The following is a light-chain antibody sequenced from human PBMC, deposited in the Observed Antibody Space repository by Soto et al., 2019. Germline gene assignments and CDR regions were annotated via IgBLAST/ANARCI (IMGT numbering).Light chain of an antibody. CDR3: GTWDSSLSAYV. Sequence: QSVLTQPPSVSAAPGQQVTISCSGSSSNIGSNYVSWYQQLPGTAPKLLIYENDKRPSGIPDRFSDSKSGTSATLGITGLQTGDEADYYCGTWDSSLSAYVFGTGTKVTVL. J-gene: IGLJ1*01. V-gene: IGLV1-51*02. CDR2: END. CDR1: SSNIGSNY.